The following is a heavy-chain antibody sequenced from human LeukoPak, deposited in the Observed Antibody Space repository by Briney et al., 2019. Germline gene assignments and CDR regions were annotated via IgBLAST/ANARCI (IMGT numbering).Heavy chain of an antibody. CDR1: GGSFSDYY. V-gene: IGHV4-34*01. CDR2: INHSGST. D-gene: IGHD5-18*01. J-gene: IGHJ4*02. CDR3: ARGYLKSKQLWSNY. Sequence: SSETLSLTCAVYGGSFSDYYWSWIRQPPGKGLEWIGEINHSGSTNYNPSLKSRVTISVDTSKNQFSLKLSSVTAADTAVYYCARGYLKSKQLWSNYWGQGTLVTVSS.